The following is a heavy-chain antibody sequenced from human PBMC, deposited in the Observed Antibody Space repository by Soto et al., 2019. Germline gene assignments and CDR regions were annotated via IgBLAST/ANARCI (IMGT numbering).Heavy chain of an antibody. CDR1: GGSISDNNW. CDR3: ARHIGVPGTRGFDY. J-gene: IGHJ4*02. D-gene: IGHD2-21*01. Sequence: QVQLQESGPGLVRPSGTLSLTCAVSGGSISDNNWWSWVRQPPGKGLEWIGEIYRSGTANYNPSLNSRVPLSMDKSKNQISLHLYSVTATDSAVYYCARHIGVPGTRGFDYWGQGTLVTVSS. CDR2: IYRSGTA. V-gene: IGHV4-4*02.